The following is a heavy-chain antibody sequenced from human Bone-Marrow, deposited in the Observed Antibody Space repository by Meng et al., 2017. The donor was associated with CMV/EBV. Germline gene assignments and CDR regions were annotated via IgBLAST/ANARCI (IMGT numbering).Heavy chain of an antibody. Sequence: KVSCKASGGTFSSYAISWVRQAPGQGLEWMGGITPVLGAANYAQKFQGRITITTDESTSTAYMELSSLRSEDTAVYYCARGGTFYYGSGSYYLFDYWGQGTLVTVSS. V-gene: IGHV1-69*05. CDR1: GGTFSSYA. J-gene: IGHJ4*02. CDR2: ITPVLGAA. D-gene: IGHD3-10*01. CDR3: ARGGTFYYGSGSYYLFDY.